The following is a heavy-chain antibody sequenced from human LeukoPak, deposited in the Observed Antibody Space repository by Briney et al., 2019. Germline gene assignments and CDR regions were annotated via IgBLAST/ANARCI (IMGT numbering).Heavy chain of an antibody. J-gene: IGHJ3*02. CDR3: TRRGLYSSGWPRYDAFDX. CDR1: GLTVSSNY. V-gene: IGHV3-53*01. D-gene: IGHD6-19*01. Sequence: GGSLRLSCAASGLTVSSNYMSWVRQAPGKGLQWVSDMYSGGNTFHADSVKGRFIISRDNSKYTLYLQMNSLRAEDTAVYYCTRRGLYSSGWPRYDAFDXXXXXXXXTVXS. CDR2: MYSGGNT.